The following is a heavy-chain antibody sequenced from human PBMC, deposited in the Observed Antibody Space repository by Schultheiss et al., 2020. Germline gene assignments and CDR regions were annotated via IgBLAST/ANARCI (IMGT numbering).Heavy chain of an antibody. Sequence: SQPLSLTCTVSGGSISSGDYYWSWIRQPPGKGLEWIGYIYYSGSTYYNPSLKSRVTISVDTSKNQFSLKLSSVTAADTAVYYCAREGGGSGRIDYWGRGTLVTVSS. CDR3: AREGGGSGRIDY. D-gene: IGHD3-10*01. J-gene: IGHJ4*02. CDR1: GGSISSGDYY. CDR2: IYYSGST. V-gene: IGHV4-30-4*01.